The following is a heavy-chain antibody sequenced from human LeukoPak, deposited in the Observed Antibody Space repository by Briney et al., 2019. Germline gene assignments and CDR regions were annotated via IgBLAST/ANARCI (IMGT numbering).Heavy chain of an antibody. CDR2: VWYDGSNK. D-gene: IGHD4-17*01. CDR1: GFTFSSYG. CDR3: ARGHGDYGYFGY. J-gene: IGHJ4*02. Sequence: LRLSCAASGFTFSSYGMHWVRQAPGKGLEWVAVVWYDGSNKYYADSVKGRFTISRDNSKNTLYLQMNSLRAEDTAVYYCARGHGDYGYFGYWGQGTLVTVSS. V-gene: IGHV3-33*08.